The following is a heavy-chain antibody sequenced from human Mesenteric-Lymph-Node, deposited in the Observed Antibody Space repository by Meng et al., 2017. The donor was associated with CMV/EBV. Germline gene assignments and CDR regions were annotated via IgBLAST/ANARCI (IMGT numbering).Heavy chain of an antibody. D-gene: IGHD6-6*01. CDR3: ARLSAARAHYYYGMDV. J-gene: IGHJ6*02. Sequence: SETLSLTCAVYGGSFSGYYWSWIRQPPGKGLEWIGEINHSGSTNYNPSLKSRVTISVDTSKNQFSLKLSSVTAADTAVYYCARLSAARAHYYYGMDVWGQGTTVTVSS. V-gene: IGHV4-34*01. CDR2: INHSGST. CDR1: GGSFSGYY.